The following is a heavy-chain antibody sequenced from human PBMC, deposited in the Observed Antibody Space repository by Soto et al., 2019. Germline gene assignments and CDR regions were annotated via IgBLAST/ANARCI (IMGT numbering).Heavy chain of an antibody. D-gene: IGHD3-3*01. J-gene: IGHJ6*02. V-gene: IGHV1-69*13. CDR3: ARDQRVLRFLEWLPNYYYYGMDV. CDR2: IIPIFGTA. CDR1: GGTFSSYA. Sequence: ASVKVSCKASGGTFSSYAISWVRQAPGQGLEWMGGIIPIFGTANYAQKFQGRVTITADESTSTAYVELSSLRSEDTAVYYCARDQRVLRFLEWLPNYYYYGMDVWGQGTTVTVSS.